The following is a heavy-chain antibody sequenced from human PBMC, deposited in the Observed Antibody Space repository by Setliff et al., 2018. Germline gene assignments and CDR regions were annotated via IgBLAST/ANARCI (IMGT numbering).Heavy chain of an antibody. CDR1: GGSVGNSHYY. D-gene: IGHD3-10*01. CDR3: ARAPGRNIRGDY. J-gene: IGHJ4*02. Sequence: SETLSLTCTVSGGSVGNSHYYWSWIRQPAGKGLEWIGRIYTTWSTNYNPSLKSRVTVSLDTSKSQFFLKLKSVTAADTAVYYCARAPGRNIRGDYWGQGALVTASS. V-gene: IGHV4-61*02. CDR2: IYTTWST.